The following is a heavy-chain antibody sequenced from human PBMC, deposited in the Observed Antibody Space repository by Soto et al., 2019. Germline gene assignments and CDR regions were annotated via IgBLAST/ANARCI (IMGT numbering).Heavy chain of an antibody. CDR3: ARVSVDVPE. CDR2: IIPLFDAV. J-gene: IGHJ4*02. V-gene: IGHV1-69*06. Sequence: QVQLVQSGAEVKKPGSSVRVSCKTSEGTFNNYAISWVRQAPGQGLEWMGGIIPLFDAVKYAQKFQGRVSITADKSTSTAYMELHTLTSEDTAVYYCARVSVDVPEWGQGTLLTVSS. CDR1: EGTFNNYA. D-gene: IGHD5-12*01.